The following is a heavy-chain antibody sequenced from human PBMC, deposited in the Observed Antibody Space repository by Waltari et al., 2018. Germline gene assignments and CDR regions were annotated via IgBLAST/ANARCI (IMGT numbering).Heavy chain of an antibody. CDR2: INPNSGGT. J-gene: IGHJ4*02. V-gene: IGHV1-2*02. Sequence: QVQLVQSGAEVKKPGASVKVSCKASGYTFTGYYIHWVRQAPGQGLEWMGWINPNSGGTNYAQKFQGRVTMTRDTSISTAYMELSRLRSDDTAVYYCARSPELYYYDSSGYPFWGQGTLVTVSS. CDR1: GYTFTGYY. CDR3: ARSPELYYYDSSGYPF. D-gene: IGHD3-22*01.